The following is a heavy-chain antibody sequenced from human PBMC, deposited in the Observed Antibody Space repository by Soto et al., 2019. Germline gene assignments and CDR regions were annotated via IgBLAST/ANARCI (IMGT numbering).Heavy chain of an antibody. J-gene: IGHJ4*02. Sequence: PSETLSLTCTVSGGSISSGGYYWSWIRQHPGKGLEWIGYIYYSGSTYYNPSLKSRVTISVDTSKNQFSLKLSSVTAADTAVYYCARANYYGSGSYYPAHYSFDYWGQGTLVTVS. CDR1: GGSISSGGYY. CDR3: ARANYYGSGSYYPAHYSFDY. CDR2: IYYSGST. D-gene: IGHD3-10*01. V-gene: IGHV4-31*03.